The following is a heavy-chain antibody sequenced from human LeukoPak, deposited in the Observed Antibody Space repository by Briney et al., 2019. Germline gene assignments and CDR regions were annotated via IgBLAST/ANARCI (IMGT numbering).Heavy chain of an antibody. J-gene: IGHJ4*02. CDR1: GGSISSYY. Sequence: SETLPLTCTVSGGSISSYYWSWIRQPPGKGLEWIGHIYYSGTTNYNPSLKSRVTISVDTSKNQFSLKLSSVTAADTAVYYCAREGLQFSLVDYWGQGTLVTVSS. CDR2: IYYSGTT. D-gene: IGHD5-24*01. V-gene: IGHV4-59*12. CDR3: AREGLQFSLVDY.